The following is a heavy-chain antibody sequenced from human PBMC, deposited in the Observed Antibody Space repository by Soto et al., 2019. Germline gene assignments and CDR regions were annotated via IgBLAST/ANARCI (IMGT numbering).Heavy chain of an antibody. CDR1: GGSFSGYY. Sequence: ETLSLTCAVYGGSFSGYYWSWIRQPPGKGLEWIGEINHSGSTNYNPSLKSRVTISVDTSKNQFSLKLSSVTAADAAVYYCARAAGWGYGSGMNDYYYYGMDVWGQGTTVTVSS. D-gene: IGHD3-10*01. CDR3: ARAAGWGYGSGMNDYYYYGMDV. CDR2: INHSGST. V-gene: IGHV4-34*01. J-gene: IGHJ6*02.